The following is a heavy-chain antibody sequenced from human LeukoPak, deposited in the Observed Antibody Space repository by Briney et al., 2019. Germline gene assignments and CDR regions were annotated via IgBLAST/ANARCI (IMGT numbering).Heavy chain of an antibody. Sequence: GGSLRLSCAASGFTFSSYAMSRVRQAPGKGLEWVSAISGSGGSTYYADSVKGRFTISRVNSKNTLYLQMNSLRAEDTAVYYCAKDISYGSGSYFDYWGQGTLVTVSS. J-gene: IGHJ4*02. CDR3: AKDISYGSGSYFDY. V-gene: IGHV3-23*01. D-gene: IGHD3-10*01. CDR2: ISGSGGST. CDR1: GFTFSSYA.